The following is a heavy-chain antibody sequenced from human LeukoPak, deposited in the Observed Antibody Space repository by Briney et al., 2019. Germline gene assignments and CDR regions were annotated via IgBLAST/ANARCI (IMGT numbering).Heavy chain of an antibody. CDR2: IYHSGYT. V-gene: IGHV4-30-4*01. J-gene: IGHJ5*02. CDR1: GASISGSNYY. Sequence: PSQTLSLTCTVSGASISGSNYYWSWIRQPPGKGLEWIGYIYHSGYTYYNPSLNSRLAISVDTSKNQFSLKLTSVTVADTAVYYCATVPLWFGEPRAWGQGTLVTVSS. CDR3: ATVPLWFGEPRA. D-gene: IGHD3-10*01.